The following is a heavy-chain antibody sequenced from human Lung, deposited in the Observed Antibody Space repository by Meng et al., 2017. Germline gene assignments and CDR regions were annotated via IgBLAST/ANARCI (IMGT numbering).Heavy chain of an antibody. Sequence: GHLVESGGGLVRPGGSLDLSAAASGFPFMRYAMSWVSQAPGKELEWVSAIRGSGSSPDYADSVKGRFTISRDNSKNTLYLQMNSLRAEDTAVYYCAKKGWLYWGSGDDYWGQGTLVTVSS. CDR3: AKKGWLYWGSGDDY. J-gene: IGHJ4*02. CDR1: GFPFMRYA. CDR2: IRGSGSSP. V-gene: IGHV3-23*04. D-gene: IGHD7-27*01.